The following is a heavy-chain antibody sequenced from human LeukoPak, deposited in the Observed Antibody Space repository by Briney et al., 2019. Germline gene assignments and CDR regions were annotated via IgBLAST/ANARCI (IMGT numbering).Heavy chain of an antibody. V-gene: IGHV3-23*01. J-gene: IGHJ4*02. CDR1: GVTFSSYA. D-gene: IGHD3-10*01. CDR2: ISGSGGST. CDR3: AKAPYYYGSGGYYSMVVGFDY. Sequence: GGSLRLSCAASGVTFSSYAMSWVRQAPGKGLEWVSAISGSGGSTYYADSVKGRFTISRDNSKNTLYLQMNSLRAEDTAVYYCAKAPYYYGSGGYYSMVVGFDYWGQGTLVTVSS.